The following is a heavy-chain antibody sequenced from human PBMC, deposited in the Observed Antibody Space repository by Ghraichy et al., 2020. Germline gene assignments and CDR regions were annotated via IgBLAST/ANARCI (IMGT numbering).Heavy chain of an antibody. V-gene: IGHV4-39*01. J-gene: IGHJ5*02. Sequence: SETLSLTCTVSGGSISSSSYYWGWIRQPPGKGLEWIGSIYYSGSTYYNPSLKSRVTISVDTSKNQFSLKLSSVTAADTAVYYCASQFGAIFGVVIFSGDWFDPWGQGTLVTVSS. D-gene: IGHD3-3*01. CDR1: GGSISSSSYY. CDR2: IYYSGST. CDR3: ASQFGAIFGVVIFSGDWFDP.